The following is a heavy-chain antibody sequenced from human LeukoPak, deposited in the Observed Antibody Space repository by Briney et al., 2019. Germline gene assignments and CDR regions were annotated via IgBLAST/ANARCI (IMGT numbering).Heavy chain of an antibody. CDR2: IYTSGST. D-gene: IGHD2-15*01. Sequence: SQTLSLTCTVSGGSISSGSYYWSWIRQPAGKGLEWIGRIYTSGSTKYNPSLKSRVTISVDTSKNQFSLTLSSVTAADTAVYYXXRGVVGCSGGSCYASLFDXXGQGTLVTV. V-gene: IGHV4-61*02. J-gene: IGHJ4*02. CDR3: XRGVVGCSGGSCYASLFDX. CDR1: GGSISSGSYY.